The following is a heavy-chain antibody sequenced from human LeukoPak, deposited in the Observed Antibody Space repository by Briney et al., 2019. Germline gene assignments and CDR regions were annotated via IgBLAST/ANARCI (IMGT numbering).Heavy chain of an antibody. Sequence: GGSLRLSCAASGFTFSSYAMHWVRQAPGKGLEWVAVISYDGGNTYYADSVRGRFTISRDNSKNTLYLQLNSLRAEDTAVYYCARDSTYYYGSGSSGPHYFDYWGQGTLVTVSS. CDR3: ARDSTYYYGSGSSGPHYFDY. CDR1: GFTFSSYA. J-gene: IGHJ4*02. CDR2: ISYDGGNT. V-gene: IGHV3-30*01. D-gene: IGHD3-10*01.